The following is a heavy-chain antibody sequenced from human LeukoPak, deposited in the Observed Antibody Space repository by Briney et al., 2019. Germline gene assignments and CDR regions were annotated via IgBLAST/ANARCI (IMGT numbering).Heavy chain of an antibody. V-gene: IGHV3-48*01. Sequence: GGSLRLSCAASGFTFSSYAMSWVRQAPGKGLERVSYISSSSSTIYYADSVKGRFTISRDNANNSLYLQMNSLRAEDTAVYYCARRSYSGLDYWGQGTLVTVSS. J-gene: IGHJ4*02. D-gene: IGHD2-15*01. CDR3: ARRSYSGLDY. CDR1: GFTFSSYA. CDR2: ISSSSSTI.